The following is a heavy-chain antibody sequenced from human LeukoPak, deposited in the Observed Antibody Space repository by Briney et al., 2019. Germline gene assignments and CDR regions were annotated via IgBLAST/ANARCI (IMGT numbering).Heavy chain of an antibody. J-gene: IGHJ5*02. Sequence: ASVKVSCKASGYIFTTYDISWVRQAPGQGLEWMGWINPNSGGTNYAQKFQGRVTMTRDTSISTAYMELSRLRSDDTAVYYCARKTYYYDSSGYRPGWFDPWGQGTLVTVSS. CDR3: ARKTYYYDSSGYRPGWFDP. CDR1: GYIFTTYD. V-gene: IGHV1-2*02. D-gene: IGHD3-22*01. CDR2: INPNSGGT.